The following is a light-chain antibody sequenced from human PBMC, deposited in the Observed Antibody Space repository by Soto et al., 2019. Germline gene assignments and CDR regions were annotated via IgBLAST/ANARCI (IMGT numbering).Light chain of an antibody. CDR3: CSYAGSRTNWV. J-gene: IGLJ3*02. Sequence: QSVLTQPASVSGSPGQSITISCTGTSSDIGSYNLVSWYQQHPGKAPKLRIYEGSKRPSGVSDRFSGSKSGNTASLTISGLQAEDEADYYCCSYAGSRTNWVFGGGTKLTVL. V-gene: IGLV2-23*01. CDR1: SSDIGSYNL. CDR2: EGS.